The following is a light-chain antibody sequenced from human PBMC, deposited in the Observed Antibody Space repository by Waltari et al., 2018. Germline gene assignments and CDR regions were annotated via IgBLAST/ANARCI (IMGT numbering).Light chain of an antibody. CDR1: QGIINA. V-gene: IGKV1-NL1*01. CDR3: QQYDSTPRM. Sequence: TFRAVQGIINACAWYQQKPGKTPMLLFYCASRWESGGPSRFSGRGSGTDYTLTIGSLKPEEFATYYGQQYDSTPRMFGQGTKVEIK. J-gene: IGKJ1*01. CDR2: CAS.